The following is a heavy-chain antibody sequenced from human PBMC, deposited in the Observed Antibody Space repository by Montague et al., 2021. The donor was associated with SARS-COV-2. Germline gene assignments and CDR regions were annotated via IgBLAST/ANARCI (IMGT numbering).Heavy chain of an antibody. CDR1: GDSVSRSH. J-gene: IGHJ4*02. Sequence: SETLSLTCTVAGDSVSRSHWNWIRQSPGKGLEWIGNIYYYGSVNYNPSLKSRLSISLDTSKNQLSLTLTSVTAADTATYYCARQITMVREPFDSWGQGTLALVSS. D-gene: IGHD3-10*01. CDR3: ARQITMVREPFDS. V-gene: IGHV4-59*08. CDR2: IYYYGSV.